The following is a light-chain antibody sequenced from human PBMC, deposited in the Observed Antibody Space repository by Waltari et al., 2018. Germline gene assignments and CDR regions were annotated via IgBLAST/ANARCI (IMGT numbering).Light chain of an antibody. J-gene: IGLJ2*01. V-gene: IGLV2-14*01. Sequence: QSALTQPASVSGSPGQSITISCTGTSSDVGGYNYVSWYQQHPRKAPKLMISEVSNRPSGVSNRFSGSKSGNTASLTISGLQAEDEADYYCSSYTSTNTYVIFGGGTKLSVL. CDR3: SSYTSTNTYVI. CDR2: EVS. CDR1: SSDVGGYNY.